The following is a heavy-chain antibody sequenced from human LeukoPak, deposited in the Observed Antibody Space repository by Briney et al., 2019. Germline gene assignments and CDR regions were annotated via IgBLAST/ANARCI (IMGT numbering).Heavy chain of an antibody. CDR3: ARGRTRRDSSGYYYLIDY. CDR1: RYTFTSYD. Sequence: ASVKVSCKASRYTFTSYDINWVRQATGQGLEWMGWMNPNSGNTGYAQKFQGRVTITRNTSISTAYMELSSLRSEDTAVYYCARGRTRRDSSGYYYLIDYWGQGTLVTVSS. D-gene: IGHD3-22*01. V-gene: IGHV1-8*03. J-gene: IGHJ4*02. CDR2: MNPNSGNT.